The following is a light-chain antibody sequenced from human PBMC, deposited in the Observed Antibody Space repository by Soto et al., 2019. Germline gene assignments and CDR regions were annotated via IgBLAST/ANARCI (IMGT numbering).Light chain of an antibody. J-gene: IGKJ1*01. CDR2: GAS. Sequence: EIVLTQSPGTLSLSPGERDTLSCRASQSLSNNIYLPWYQQKPGNAPRLLFYGASSRATGIPDRFSGSGSGTDFALTISRLEPEVFAVYYCQQYGSLLTFSRGTNVVIK. V-gene: IGKV3-20*01. CDR1: QSLSNNIY. CDR3: QQYGSLLT.